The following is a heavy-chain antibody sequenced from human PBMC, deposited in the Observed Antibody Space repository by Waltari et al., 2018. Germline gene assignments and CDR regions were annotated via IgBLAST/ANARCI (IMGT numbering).Heavy chain of an antibody. CDR3: ARATMIVVVSWFDP. V-gene: IGHV4-34*01. CDR1: GGSFSGYY. D-gene: IGHD3-22*01. J-gene: IGHJ5*02. Sequence: QVQLQQWGAGLLKPSETLSLTCAVYGGSFSGYYWSWIRQPPGKGLEWIGEIKHSGSTNYNPSLKSRVTISVDTSKNQFSLKLSSVTAADTAVYYCARATMIVVVSWFDPWGQGTLVTVSS. CDR2: IKHSGST.